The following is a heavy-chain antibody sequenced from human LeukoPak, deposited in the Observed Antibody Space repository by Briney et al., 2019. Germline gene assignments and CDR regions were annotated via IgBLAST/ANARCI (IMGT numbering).Heavy chain of an antibody. Sequence: GGTLRLSCAASGFTFSSYGMSWVRQAPGKGLEWVSAINTSGGSTYYADSVKGRFTISRDNSKNTLYLQMNSLRAEDTAIYYCAKNGDRGAYCSGGSCYPYFYYYMDVWGKGTTVTISS. CDR1: GFTFSSYG. J-gene: IGHJ6*03. CDR3: AKNGDRGAYCSGGSCYPYFYYYMDV. D-gene: IGHD2-15*01. V-gene: IGHV3-23*01. CDR2: INTSGGST.